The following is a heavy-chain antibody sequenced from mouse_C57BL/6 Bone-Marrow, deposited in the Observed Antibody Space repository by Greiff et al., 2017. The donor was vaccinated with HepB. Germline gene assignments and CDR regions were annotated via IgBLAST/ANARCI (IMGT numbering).Heavy chain of an antibody. V-gene: IGHV5-15*04. D-gene: IGHD1-1*01. CDR3: ARKGDYYGSSYWYFDV. CDR2: ISNLAYSI. J-gene: IGHJ1*03. Sequence: EVKLVESGGGLVQPGGSLKLSCAASGFTFSDYGMAWVRQAPRKGPEWVAFISNLAYSIYYADTVTGRFTISRENAKNTLYLEMSSLRSEDTAMYYCARKGDYYGSSYWYFDVGGTGTTVTVSS. CDR1: GFTFSDYG.